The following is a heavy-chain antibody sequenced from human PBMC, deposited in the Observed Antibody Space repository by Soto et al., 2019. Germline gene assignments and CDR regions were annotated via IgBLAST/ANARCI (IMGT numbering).Heavy chain of an antibody. J-gene: IGHJ6*03. D-gene: IGHD5-12*01. CDR1: GYTFTSYD. CDR2: MNPNSGNT. V-gene: IGHV1-8*01. Sequence: ASVKVSCKASGYTFTSYDINWVRQATGQGLEWMGWMNPNSGNTGYAQKFQGRVTMTRNTSISTAYMELSSLRSEDTAVYYCARGAGVATIDYYYYYYMDVWGKGTTVTVSS. CDR3: ARGAGVATIDYYYYYYMDV.